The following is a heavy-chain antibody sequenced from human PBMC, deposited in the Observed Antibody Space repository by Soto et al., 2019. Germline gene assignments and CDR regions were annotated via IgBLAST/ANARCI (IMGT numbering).Heavy chain of an antibody. CDR2: TSYDGSTN. Sequence: QVQLVESGGGVVQPGRSLRLSFAASGFTFSSFPMHWVRQAPGKGLEWVAVTSYDGSTNYYADSVKGRFTVSRDNSNNPRYLEMVSVRAEDTVVYYCARERCYCSATCLNWFDPWGQVTLVTVSS. J-gene: IGHJ5*02. CDR1: GFTFSSFP. CDR3: ARERCYCSATCLNWFDP. V-gene: IGHV3-30-3*01. D-gene: IGHD2-15*01.